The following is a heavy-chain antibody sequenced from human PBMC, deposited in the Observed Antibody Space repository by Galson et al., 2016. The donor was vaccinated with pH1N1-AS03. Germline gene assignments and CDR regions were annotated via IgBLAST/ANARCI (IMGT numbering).Heavy chain of an antibody. Sequence: QSGAEVKKPGASVKVSCKASGYIFTGFYVHWVRQAPGQGLEWMGWINTDSGVTNYAQKFEAWVTMTRDTSVSTAYLELYGLKSDDTAVYYCARDPRGPCSSATCATTYYFDMDVWSQGTTVIVSS. V-gene: IGHV1-2*04. D-gene: IGHD1-26*01. CDR2: INTDSGVT. CDR1: GYIFTGFY. CDR3: ARDPRGPCSSATCATTYYFDMDV. J-gene: IGHJ6*02.